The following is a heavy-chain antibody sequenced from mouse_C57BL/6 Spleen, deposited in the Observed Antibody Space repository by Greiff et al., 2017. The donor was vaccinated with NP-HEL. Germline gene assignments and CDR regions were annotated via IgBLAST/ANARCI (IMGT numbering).Heavy chain of an antibody. D-gene: IGHD2-1*01. Sequence: VKLMESGPGLVQPSQSLSITCTVSGFSLTSYGVHWVRQSPGKGLEWLGVIWRGGSTDYNAAFMSRLSITKDNSKSQVFFKMNSLQADDTAIYYCAKNGGGNYVFWDYWGQGTSVTVSS. CDR3: AKNGGGNYVFWDY. V-gene: IGHV2-5*01. CDR1: GFSLTSYG. CDR2: IWRGGST. J-gene: IGHJ4*01.